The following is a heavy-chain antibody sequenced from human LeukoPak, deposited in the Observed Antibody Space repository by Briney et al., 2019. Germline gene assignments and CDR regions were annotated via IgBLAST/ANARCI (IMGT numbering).Heavy chain of an antibody. Sequence: GGSLRLSCAVSGFGFDTYWMTWVRQAPGKGLQWVASINKDGTEKYYVDSVKGRFTISRDNTKNSLYLQMNSLRAEDTAVFYCARPYYYSSGSLPYWGQGTLVTVSS. CDR2: INKDGTEK. CDR3: ARPYYYSSGSLPY. D-gene: IGHD3-10*01. CDR1: GFGFDTYW. V-gene: IGHV3-7*01. J-gene: IGHJ4*02.